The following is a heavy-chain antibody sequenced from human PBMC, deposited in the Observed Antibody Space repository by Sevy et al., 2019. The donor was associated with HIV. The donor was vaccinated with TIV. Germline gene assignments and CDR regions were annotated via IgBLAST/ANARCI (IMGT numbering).Heavy chain of an antibody. CDR1: GFTFSNFA. D-gene: IGHD5-18*01. J-gene: IGHJ4*02. Sequence: LSLTCAASGFTFSNFAMGWVRQAPGKGLDWISVISGTGDYTYYADSLKGRFTISRDNSKNTLFLQMNSLRAEDTDIFYCAKKMGGGSGMAFLVDYWGQGTLVTVSS. CDR3: AKKMGGGSGMAFLVDY. V-gene: IGHV3-23*01. CDR2: ISGTGDYT.